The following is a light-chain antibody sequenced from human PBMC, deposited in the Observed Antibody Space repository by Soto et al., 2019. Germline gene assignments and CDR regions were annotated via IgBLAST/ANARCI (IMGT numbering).Light chain of an antibody. CDR2: WAS. CDR3: QQYNDWPLP. Sequence: DHVLAGSRDSVALCLSESATIKCKSSQSALYSSNNKHHLALYHQKPGQPPKLVIYWASTRESGVPVRFSGSGSGTEFTLTISSLQSEDFALYYCQQYNDWPLPFGPGTKVAIK. CDR1: QSALYSSNNKHH. V-gene: IGKV4-1*01. J-gene: IGKJ1*01.